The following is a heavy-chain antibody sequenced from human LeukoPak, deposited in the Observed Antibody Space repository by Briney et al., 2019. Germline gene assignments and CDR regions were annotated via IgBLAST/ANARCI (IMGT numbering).Heavy chain of an antibody. D-gene: IGHD2-2*03. CDR2: IYYSGST. CDR3: ARHGYLLGAFDY. V-gene: IGHV4-39*01. CDR1: GGSISSGTYY. Sequence: SETLSLTCTVSGGSISSGTYYWGWIRQPPGKGLEWIGSIYYSGSTHYNPSLKSRVTISVDTSKNQFSLKLSSVTAADTAVYYCARHGYLLGAFDYWGQGTLVTVSS. J-gene: IGHJ4*02.